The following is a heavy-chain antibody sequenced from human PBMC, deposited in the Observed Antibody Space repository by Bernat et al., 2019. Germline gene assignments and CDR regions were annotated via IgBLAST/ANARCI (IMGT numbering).Heavy chain of an antibody. CDR3: ARAPYYYDSSGPNWFAP. J-gene: IGHJ5*02. CDR1: GFTFSSYS. Sequence: EVQLVESGGGLVQPGGSLRLSCAASGFTFSSYSMNWVRQAPGKGLEWVSYISSSSSTIYYADSVKGRFTISRDNAKNSLYLQMNSLRAEDTAVYYCARAPYYYDSSGPNWFAPWGQGTLVTVSS. D-gene: IGHD3-22*01. V-gene: IGHV3-48*01. CDR2: ISSSSSTI.